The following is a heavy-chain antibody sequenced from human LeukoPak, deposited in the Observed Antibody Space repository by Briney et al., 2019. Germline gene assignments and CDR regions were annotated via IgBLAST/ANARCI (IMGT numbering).Heavy chain of an antibody. D-gene: IGHD6-13*01. J-gene: IGHJ4*02. Sequence: GGSLRLSCAASGFTFSDYGMNWVRQAPGKGLEWVSGISWNSGSIGYADSVKGRFTISRDNAKNSLYLQMNSLRAEDTALYYCATHPRYSSSWPFDYWGQGTLVTVSP. V-gene: IGHV3-9*01. CDR3: ATHPRYSSSWPFDY. CDR1: GFTFSDYG. CDR2: ISWNSGSI.